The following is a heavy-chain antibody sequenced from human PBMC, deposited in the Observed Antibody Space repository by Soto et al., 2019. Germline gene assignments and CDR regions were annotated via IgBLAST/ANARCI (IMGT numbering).Heavy chain of an antibody. CDR2: IYYSGST. CDR3: ARNRVALAPNYYYYGMDV. V-gene: IGHV4-30-4*01. CDR1: CGSISSGNYY. J-gene: IGHJ6*02. D-gene: IGHD2-15*01. Sequence: SETLSLTCTVSCGSISSGNYYWSWIRQPPGKGLEWIGYIYYSGSTYYNPSLKSRVTISVDTSKNQFSLKLSSVTAADTAVYYCARNRVALAPNYYYYGMDVWGQGTTVTVSS.